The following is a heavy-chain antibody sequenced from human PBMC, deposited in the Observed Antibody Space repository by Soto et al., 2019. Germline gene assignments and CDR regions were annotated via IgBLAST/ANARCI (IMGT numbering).Heavy chain of an antibody. CDR1: GYDFNNFW. CDR3: ARHFYCSTTSCYIDY. D-gene: IGHD2-2*01. CDR2: IFPRDSDV. V-gene: IGHV5-51*01. Sequence: GESLKISCRASGYDFNNFWIGWVRQMPGKGLEWVGIIFPRDSDVRYSPSFQGRVTISVDKSINAAYLQWSGLKASDTAMYYCARHFYCSTTSCYIDYWGQGSPVTVSS. J-gene: IGHJ4*03.